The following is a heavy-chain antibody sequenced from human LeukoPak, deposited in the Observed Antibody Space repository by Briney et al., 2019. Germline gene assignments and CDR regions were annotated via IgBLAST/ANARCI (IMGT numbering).Heavy chain of an antibody. J-gene: IGHJ6*02. D-gene: IGHD3-22*01. CDR2: ISGSGGST. CDR3: AKGPYDSSGAYYYGMDV. CDR1: GFTFSSYA. V-gene: IGHV3-23*01. Sequence: GGSLRLSCAASGFTFSSYAMSWVRQAPGKGLEWVSAISGSGGSTYYADSVKGRFTISRDNSENTLYLQMNSLRAEDTAVYYCAKGPYDSSGAYYYGMDVWGQGTTVTVSS.